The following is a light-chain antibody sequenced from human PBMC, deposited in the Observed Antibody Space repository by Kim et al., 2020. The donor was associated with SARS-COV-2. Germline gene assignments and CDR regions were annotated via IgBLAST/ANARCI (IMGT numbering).Light chain of an antibody. CDR3: SAWDTSLSAWV. CDR2: RNN. Sequence: QNATLTCNGNSNNVGSQGEAWLQQHQGHPPKLLSYRNNNRPSGISERFSASRSGNTASLTITGLQPEDEADYYCSAWDTSLSAWVFGGGTQLTVL. J-gene: IGLJ3*02. CDR1: SNNVGSQG. V-gene: IGLV10-54*04.